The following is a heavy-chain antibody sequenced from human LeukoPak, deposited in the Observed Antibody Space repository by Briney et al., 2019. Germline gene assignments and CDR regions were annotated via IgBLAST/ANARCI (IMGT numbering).Heavy chain of an antibody. Sequence: SETLSLTCTVSGGSISSYYWSWIRQPPGKGLEWIGYIYYSGSTNYNPSLKSRVTISVDTSKNQFSLKLSSVTAADTAVYYCAEHNTAMANLFDYWGQGTLVTVSS. D-gene: IGHD5-18*01. CDR1: GGSISSYY. V-gene: IGHV4-59*08. CDR3: AEHNTAMANLFDY. J-gene: IGHJ4*02. CDR2: IYYSGST.